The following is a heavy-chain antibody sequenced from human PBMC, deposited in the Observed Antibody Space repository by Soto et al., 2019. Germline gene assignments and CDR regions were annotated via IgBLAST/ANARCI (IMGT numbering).Heavy chain of an antibody. CDR2: ISYTGNT. J-gene: IGHJ4*02. CDR3: ARGVLY. CDR1: GGSISSGDYS. Sequence: TLSLTCTVSGGSISSGDYSWSWIRQHPGRGLEWIGCISYTGNTYYNPSLKSRVTISADTSKNQFSLGLSSVTAADTAVYYCARGVLYWGQGTLVTVSS. V-gene: IGHV4-31*03.